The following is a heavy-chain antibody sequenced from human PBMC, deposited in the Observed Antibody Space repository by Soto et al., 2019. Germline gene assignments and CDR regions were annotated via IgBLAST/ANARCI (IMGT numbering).Heavy chain of an antibody. CDR2: IIPIFGTA. CDR3: ARDRLLDSSSSWEYAYSYYGMDV. V-gene: IGHV1-69*12. D-gene: IGHD6-6*01. Sequence: QVQLVQSGAEVKKPGSSVKVSCKASGGTFSSYAISWVRQAPGQGLEWMGGIIPIFGTANYAQKFQGRVTITADESTSTAYMELSSLRSEDTAVYYCARDRLLDSSSSWEYAYSYYGMDVWGQGTTVTVSS. CDR1: GGTFSSYA. J-gene: IGHJ6*02.